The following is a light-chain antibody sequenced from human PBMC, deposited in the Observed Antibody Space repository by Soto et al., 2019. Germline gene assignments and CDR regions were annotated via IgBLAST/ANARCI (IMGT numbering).Light chain of an antibody. J-gene: IGKJ5*01. CDR1: HSRLHSDGKTY. CDR3: QRRTNWPDT. V-gene: IGKV2D-29*01. Sequence: DIVMTQTPLSLSVTPGQPASISCKSIHSRLHSDGKTYLYWYLQKPGQPPQLLIYEVSKRATGIPARFSGSGSGTDFTLTISSLEPEDFAVYYCQRRTNWPDTFGQGTRLEIK. CDR2: EVS.